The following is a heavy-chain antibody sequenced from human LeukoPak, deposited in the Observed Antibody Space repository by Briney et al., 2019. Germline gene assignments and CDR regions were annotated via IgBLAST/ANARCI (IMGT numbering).Heavy chain of an antibody. V-gene: IGHV3-48*01. D-gene: IGHD5-12*01. CDR3: ARGPSGYHNT. CDR2: ISSGSSNI. CDR1: GFTFSSYR. Sequence: GGSLRLSCAASGFTFSSYRINWVRQAPGTGLEWISYISSGSSNIYYADSVKGRFTISRDNSKNTLYLQMNSLRAEDTAVYYCARGPSGYHNTGGQGTLVTVSS. J-gene: IGHJ4*02.